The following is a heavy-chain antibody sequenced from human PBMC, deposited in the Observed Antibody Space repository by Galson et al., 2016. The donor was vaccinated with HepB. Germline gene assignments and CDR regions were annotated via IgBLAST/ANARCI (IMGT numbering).Heavy chain of an antibody. CDR2: TQYRSKRES. CDR1: GDSVSSSTAA. V-gene: IGHV6-1*01. Sequence: CAISGDSVSSSTAAWHWIRQSPSRGLEWLARTQYRSKRESHYADSVRSRVTVIPDTSKNLLTLQVNSVSPEDTAVYYCVKGPPAYHYYGMDVWGQGTPVTVSS. J-gene: IGHJ6*02. CDR3: VKGPPAYHYYGMDV.